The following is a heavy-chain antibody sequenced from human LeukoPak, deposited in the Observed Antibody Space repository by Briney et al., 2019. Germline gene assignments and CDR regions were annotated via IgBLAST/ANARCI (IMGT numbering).Heavy chain of an antibody. CDR2: IYHSGST. CDR1: GGSISSSSYY. Sequence: SETLSLTCTVSGGSISSSSYYWGWIRQPPVKGLEWIGSIYHSGSTNYNPSLKSRVTMSVDTSKNQFSLKLSSVTAADTAVYYCARFGYYDSSGYLYFDYWGQGTLVTVSS. D-gene: IGHD3-22*01. J-gene: IGHJ4*02. V-gene: IGHV4-39*07. CDR3: ARFGYYDSSGYLYFDY.